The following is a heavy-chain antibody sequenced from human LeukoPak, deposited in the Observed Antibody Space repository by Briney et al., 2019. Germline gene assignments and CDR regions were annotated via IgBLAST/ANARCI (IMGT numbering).Heavy chain of an antibody. CDR3: ARDKGEYYDSSGYLDY. CDR2: IYYSGNT. Sequence: SETLSLTCTVSGGSISSYYWSWIRQPPGKGLEGIGYIYYSGNTNYNPSLKSRVTISVDTSKNQFSLKLSSVTAADTAMYYCARDKGEYYDSSGYLDYWGQGTLVTVSS. J-gene: IGHJ4*02. CDR1: GGSISSYY. D-gene: IGHD3-22*01. V-gene: IGHV4-59*01.